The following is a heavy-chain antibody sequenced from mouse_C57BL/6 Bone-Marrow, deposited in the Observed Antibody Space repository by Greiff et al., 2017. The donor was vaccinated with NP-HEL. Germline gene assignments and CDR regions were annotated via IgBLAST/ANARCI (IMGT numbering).Heavy chain of an antibody. CDR3: ARMLLRIAY. Sequence: QVQLQQSGAELARPGASVKMSCKASGYTFTSYTMHWVKQRPGQGLEWIGYINPSSGYTKYNQKFKDKATLTADKSSSTAYMQPSSLTSEDSAVYYCARMLLRIAYWGQGTLVTVSA. CDR1: GYTFTSYT. CDR2: INPSSGYT. V-gene: IGHV1-4*01. D-gene: IGHD1-1*01. J-gene: IGHJ3*01.